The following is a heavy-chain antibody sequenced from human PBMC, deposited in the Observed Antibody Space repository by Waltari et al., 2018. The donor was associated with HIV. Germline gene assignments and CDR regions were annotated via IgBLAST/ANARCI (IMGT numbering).Heavy chain of an antibody. Sequence: QVQLVQSGAEVKKPGASVKVSCKASGYTFTSYGISWVRQAPGQGLEWMGWISAYNGSTNYAQKLQGRVTITTHTATSTAYMELRGLRADDTAVYYCARGDSSGYHSDYWGQGTLVTVSS. CDR1: GYTFTSYG. CDR3: ARGDSSGYHSDY. V-gene: IGHV1-18*01. J-gene: IGHJ4*02. D-gene: IGHD3-22*01. CDR2: ISAYNGST.